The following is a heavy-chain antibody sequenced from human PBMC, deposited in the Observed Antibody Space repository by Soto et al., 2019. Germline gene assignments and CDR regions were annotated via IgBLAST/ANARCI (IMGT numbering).Heavy chain of an antibody. V-gene: IGHV3-13*01. Sequence: LRLSCAASGFTFSSYDMHWVRQATGKGLEWVSAIGTAGDTYYPGSVKGRFTISRENAKNSLYLQMNSLRAGDTAVYYCARGYYDSSGYLFDYWGQGTLVTVSS. CDR3: ARGYYDSSGYLFDY. J-gene: IGHJ4*02. D-gene: IGHD3-22*01. CDR2: IGTAGDT. CDR1: GFTFSSYD.